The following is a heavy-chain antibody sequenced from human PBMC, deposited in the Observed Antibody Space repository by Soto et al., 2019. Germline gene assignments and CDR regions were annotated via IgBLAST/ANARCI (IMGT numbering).Heavy chain of an antibody. D-gene: IGHD3-22*01. Sequence: ESLKISCQGSGYSFPNNWITWVCQMPGKGLEWMGRIDLTDSYTSYSPSFQGHVAFSADRSINTTYLQWSSLRASDTAMYYCSRDGGAYYLSSRYHNSLDYWGQGPLVTVSS. CDR2: IDLTDSYT. V-gene: IGHV5-10-1*01. CDR3: SRDGGAYYLSSRYHNSLDY. J-gene: IGHJ4*02. CDR1: GYSFPNNW.